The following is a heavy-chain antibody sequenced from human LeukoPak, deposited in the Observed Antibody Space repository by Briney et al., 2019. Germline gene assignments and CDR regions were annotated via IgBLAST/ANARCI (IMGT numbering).Heavy chain of an antibody. V-gene: IGHV3-15*01. CDR1: GFTFCDAW. CDR2: IKSKTDGGTT. J-gene: IGHJ4*02. D-gene: IGHD3-10*01. Sequence: GGSLRLSCAASGFTFCDAWMSWGRQAPGKGPEWVGRIKSKTDGGTTDYAAPVKGRFTISRDDSKNTLYLQMNSLKTEDTAVYYCTTVRKYYYGSGSYYVDYWGQGTLVTVSS. CDR3: TTVRKYYYGSGSYYVDY.